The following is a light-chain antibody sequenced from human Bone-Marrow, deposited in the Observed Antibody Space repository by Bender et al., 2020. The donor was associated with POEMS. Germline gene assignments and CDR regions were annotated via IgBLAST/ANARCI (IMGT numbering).Light chain of an antibody. CDR2: EGN. CDR3: SSYAGSNIFYV. J-gene: IGLJ1*01. CDR1: SSDVVGYNF. Sequence: QSALPQPPSASGSLGQSVTISCTGTSSDVVGYNFVSWYQQHPGKAPKILIYEGNKRPSGVSNRFSGSKSGNTASLTISGLQAEDEAEYFCSSYAGSNIFYVFGAGTKVTVL. V-gene: IGLV2-8*01.